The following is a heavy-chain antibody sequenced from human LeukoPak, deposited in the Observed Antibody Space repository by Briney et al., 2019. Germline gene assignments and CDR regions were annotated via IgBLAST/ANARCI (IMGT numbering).Heavy chain of an antibody. D-gene: IGHD3-10*01. J-gene: IGHJ4*02. Sequence: AGGSLRLSCAASGFTFSSYWMSWVRQAPGKGLEWVANIKQDGSEKYYVDSVKGRFTISRDNAKNSLYLQMNSLRAEDTAVYYCAREPLIWFGEFRYFDYWGQGTLVTVSS. CDR1: GFTFSSYW. V-gene: IGHV3-7*01. CDR3: AREPLIWFGEFRYFDY. CDR2: IKQDGSEK.